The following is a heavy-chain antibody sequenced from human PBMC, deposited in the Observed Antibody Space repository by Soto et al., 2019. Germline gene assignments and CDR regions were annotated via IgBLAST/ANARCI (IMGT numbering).Heavy chain of an antibody. V-gene: IGHV3-23*01. CDR1: GFTFSRYA. D-gene: IGHD2-15*01. CDR2: ISGSGGNT. CDR3: AKDPPEDIIMVVAWY. J-gene: IGHJ4*02. Sequence: EVQLLESGGGLVQPGGSLRLSCAASGFTFSRYAMNWVRQAPGKGLEWVSAISGSGGNTYYADSVKGRFTISRDNSKNTLLPQMHSLRAEDTAGYYCAKDPPEDIIMVVAWYWGQGTLVTVSS.